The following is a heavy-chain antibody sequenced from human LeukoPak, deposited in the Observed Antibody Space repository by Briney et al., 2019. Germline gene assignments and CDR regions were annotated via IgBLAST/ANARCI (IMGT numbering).Heavy chain of an antibody. V-gene: IGHV4-34*01. D-gene: IGHD2-21*02. CDR1: GGSFSAYY. CDR2: INHSGST. CDR3: ARGGFYCGGDCYLDY. Sequence: TSETLSLTCAVYGGSFSAYYWSWIRQPPGKGLEWIGEINHSGSTDCNPSLKSRVTISVDTSKNQFSLKLSSVTAADTAVYYCARGGFYCGGDCYLDYWGQGTLVTVSS. J-gene: IGHJ4*02.